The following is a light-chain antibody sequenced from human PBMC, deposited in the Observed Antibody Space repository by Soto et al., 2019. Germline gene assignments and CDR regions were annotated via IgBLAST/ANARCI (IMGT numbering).Light chain of an antibody. CDR1: QSVSSTY. Sequence: ELVLTQSPGTLSLSPGERATLSCRASQSVSSTYLAWYQQKPGQAPRLLIYGASIRATGIPDRFSGSGSGTDFTLTISRLEPEDFAVYYCQQYGSSAWTFGQGTKV. CDR2: GAS. J-gene: IGKJ1*01. V-gene: IGKV3-20*01. CDR3: QQYGSSAWT.